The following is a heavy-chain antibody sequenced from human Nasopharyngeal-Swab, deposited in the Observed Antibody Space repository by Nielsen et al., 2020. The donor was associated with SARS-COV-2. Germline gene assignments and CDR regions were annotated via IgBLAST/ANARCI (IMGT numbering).Heavy chain of an antibody. Sequence: GGSLRLSCKGSGHSFTSNWIGWVRQMPGKGLEWMGIIYPGDSDTRYSPPFQGQVTISADKSISTAYLHWSSLKASDTAMYYCARHEGYTSSWDWGQGTLVTVSS. V-gene: IGHV5-51*01. CDR2: IYPGDSDT. J-gene: IGHJ4*02. CDR1: GHSFTSNW. D-gene: IGHD6-13*01. CDR3: ARHEGYTSSWD.